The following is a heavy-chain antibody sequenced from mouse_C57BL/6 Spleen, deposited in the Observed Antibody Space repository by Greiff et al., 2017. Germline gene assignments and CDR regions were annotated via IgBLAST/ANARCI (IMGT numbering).Heavy chain of an antibody. CDR3: ARSRDCCNPDY. CDR1: GYAFSSSW. Sequence: VQLQQSGPELVKPGASVMISCKASGYAFSSSWLNWVKLRPGQGLEWIGRFYPGDGGTIYNGTFQGKATLTAEKSSSTASMQLSSLTSEDSAVYFCARSRDCCNPDYWGQGTTLTVSS. V-gene: IGHV1-82*01. D-gene: IGHD2-1*01. CDR2: FYPGDGGT. J-gene: IGHJ2*01.